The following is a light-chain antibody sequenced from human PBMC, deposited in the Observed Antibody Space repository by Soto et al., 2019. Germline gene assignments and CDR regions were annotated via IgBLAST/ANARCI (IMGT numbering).Light chain of an antibody. CDR1: GSDVGAYNY. CDR2: EVR. J-gene: IGLJ1*01. V-gene: IGLV2-14*01. Sequence: QSALTQPASVSGSPGQSITISCTGSGSDVGAYNYVSWFQQHPGKAPKFMIYEVRNRPSGVSNRFSGSKSGNTASLTVSGLQAEDEADYYCSSYTTDSTYVFGTGTKVTVL. CDR3: SSYTTDSTYV.